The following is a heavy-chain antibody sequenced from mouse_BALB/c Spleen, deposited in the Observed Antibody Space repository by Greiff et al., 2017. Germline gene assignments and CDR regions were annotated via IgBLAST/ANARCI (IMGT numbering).Heavy chain of an antibody. V-gene: IGHV5-6-3*01. CDR2: INSNGGST. D-gene: IGHD2-1*01. CDR3: ATYGNYVNYAMDY. J-gene: IGHJ4*01. Sequence: DVHLVESGGGLVQPGGSLKLSCAASGFTFSSYGMSWVRQTPDKRLELVATINSNGGSTYYPDSVKGRFTISRDNAKNTLYLQMSSLKSEDTAMYYCATYGNYVNYAMDYWGQGTSVTVSS. CDR1: GFTFSSYG.